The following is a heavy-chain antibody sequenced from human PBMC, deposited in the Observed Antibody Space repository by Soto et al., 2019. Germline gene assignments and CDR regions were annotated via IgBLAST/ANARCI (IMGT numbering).Heavy chain of an antibody. J-gene: IGHJ4*02. CDR2: IYSGGST. CDR3: ARDGWVGGWPATVDY. CDR1: GFTVSSNY. V-gene: IGHV3-66*01. Sequence: EVQLAESGGGLVQPGGSLRLSCAASGFTVSSNYMSWVRQAPGKGLEWVSVIYSGGSTYYADSVKGRFIISRDNSKNTLYLQMNSLRPEDTAVYYCARDGWVGGWPATVDYWGQGTLVTVSS. D-gene: IGHD6-19*01.